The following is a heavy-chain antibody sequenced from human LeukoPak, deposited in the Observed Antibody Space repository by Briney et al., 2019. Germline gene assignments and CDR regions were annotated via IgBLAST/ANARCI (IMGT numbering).Heavy chain of an antibody. J-gene: IGHJ6*03. Sequence: GASVKVSCKASGYTFTDYYVHWVRQAPGQGLEWMGWISAYNGNTNYAQKLQGRVTITTDTYTSTAYMELRNLRSDDTAVYYCARDPYLAAAGYYYYYYMDVWGKGTTVTVSS. D-gene: IGHD6-13*01. CDR2: ISAYNGNT. V-gene: IGHV1-18*04. CDR1: GYTFTDYY. CDR3: ARDPYLAAAGYYYYYYMDV.